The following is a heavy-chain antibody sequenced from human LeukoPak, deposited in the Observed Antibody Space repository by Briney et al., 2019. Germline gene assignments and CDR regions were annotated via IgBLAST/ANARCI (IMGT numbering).Heavy chain of an antibody. D-gene: IGHD1-26*01. Sequence: PSETLSLTCTVSGGSIRRNYWSWIRQPPGKGLEWIGYIYNSGSTNYNPSLKSRVTISVDTSKNQFSLKLSSVTAADTAAYYCARDIGSRLWGKGTTVIVSS. CDR3: ARDIGSRL. CDR1: GGSIRRNY. CDR2: IYNSGST. V-gene: IGHV4-59*01. J-gene: IGHJ6*04.